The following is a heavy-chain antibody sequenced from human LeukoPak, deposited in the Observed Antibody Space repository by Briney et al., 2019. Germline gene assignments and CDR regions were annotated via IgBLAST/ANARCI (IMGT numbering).Heavy chain of an antibody. Sequence: SETLSLTCTVSGGSISSYYWSWIRQPAGKGLEWIGRIYTSGSTNYNPSLKSRVTMSVDTSKNQFSLKLSSVTAADTAVYYCAREGRIAAVAGNNWFDPWGQGTLVTVSS. V-gene: IGHV4-4*07. D-gene: IGHD6-13*01. CDR3: AREGRIAAVAGNNWFDP. CDR2: IYTSGST. CDR1: GGSISSYY. J-gene: IGHJ5*02.